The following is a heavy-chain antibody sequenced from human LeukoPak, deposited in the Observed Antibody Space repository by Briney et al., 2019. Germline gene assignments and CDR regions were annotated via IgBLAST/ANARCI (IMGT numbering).Heavy chain of an antibody. CDR2: INPNSGGT. V-gene: IGHV1-2*02. Sequence: ASVKVSCKASGYTFTGYYMHWVRQAPGQGLEWMGWINPNSGGTNYAQKFQGRVTMTRDTSISTAYMELSRLRSDDTAVYYCARLSSTHIAAAGRSFDYWGQGTLVTVSS. CDR1: GYTFTGYY. CDR3: ARLSSTHIAAAGRSFDY. J-gene: IGHJ4*02. D-gene: IGHD6-13*01.